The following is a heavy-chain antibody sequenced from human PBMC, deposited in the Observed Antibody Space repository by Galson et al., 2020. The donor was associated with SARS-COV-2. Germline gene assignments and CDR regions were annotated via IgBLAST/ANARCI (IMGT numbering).Heavy chain of an antibody. Sequence: GGSLRLSCAASGFTFSSYAMSWVRQAPGKGLEWVSALSASGGRTYYADSVKGRFTISRDNSKNTLHLQMNSLRAEDTAVYYCAKDVGLWRYDFWTGYYPYFDYWGQGTLVTAPS. V-gene: IGHV3-23*01. CDR3: AKDVGLWRYDFWTGYYPYFDY. CDR1: GFTFSSYA. CDR2: LSASGGRT. D-gene: IGHD3-3*01. J-gene: IGHJ4*02.